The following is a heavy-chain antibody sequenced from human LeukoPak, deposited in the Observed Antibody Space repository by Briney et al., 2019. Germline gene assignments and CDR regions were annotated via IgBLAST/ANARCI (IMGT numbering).Heavy chain of an antibody. CDR3: ARDERNWNYNLASQTYD. Sequence: GGSLRLSCAASGFSFSSYAMSWVRQAPGKGLEWVSAISKSGDSTFYADSVKGRFTISRDNSQNTLYVQMNSLRAEDTAVYYCARDERNWNYNLASQTYDWGQGTLVTVSS. V-gene: IGHV3-23*01. CDR1: GFSFSSYA. D-gene: IGHD1-7*01. CDR2: ISKSGDST. J-gene: IGHJ4*02.